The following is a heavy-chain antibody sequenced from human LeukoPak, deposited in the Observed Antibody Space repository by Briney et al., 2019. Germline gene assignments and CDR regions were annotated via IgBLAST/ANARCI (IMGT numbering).Heavy chain of an antibody. Sequence: SETLSLTCAVYGGSFSGYYWTWIRQPPGKGLEWIGEMNHSGSANYNPSLKSRVTISVDTSKNQFSLKLSSVTAADTAVYYCARGAGWTWLNWFDPCGQGTLVTVSS. D-gene: IGHD3/OR15-3a*01. CDR2: MNHSGSA. J-gene: IGHJ5*02. CDR1: GGSFSGYY. V-gene: IGHV4-34*01. CDR3: ARGAGWTWLNWFDP.